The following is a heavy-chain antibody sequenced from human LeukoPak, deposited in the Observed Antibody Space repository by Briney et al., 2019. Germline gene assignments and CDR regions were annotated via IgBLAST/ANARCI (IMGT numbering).Heavy chain of an antibody. D-gene: IGHD6-6*01. CDR2: IYYSGST. J-gene: IGHJ4*02. Sequence: SQTLSLTCTVSGGSISSGGYYWSWIRQHPGKGLEWMGCIYYSGSTYYNPSLNSRLTISVDTSKNQFSLKLRSVTAADTAIYYCAREIHSSFFDYWGQGSLVTVSS. CDR1: GGSISSGGYY. V-gene: IGHV4-31*03. CDR3: AREIHSSFFDY.